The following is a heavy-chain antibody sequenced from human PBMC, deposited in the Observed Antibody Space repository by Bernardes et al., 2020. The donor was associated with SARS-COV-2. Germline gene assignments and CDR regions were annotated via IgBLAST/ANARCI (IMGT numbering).Heavy chain of an antibody. CDR1: GYTFTNYG. V-gene: IGHV1-18*01. CDR2: ISDHSGNT. J-gene: IGHJ4*02. Sequence: ASVKVSCKASGYTFTNYGIDWVRQAPGQGLEWMGWISDHSGNTNYAQRFQARVSMYTDTSTNTAYMELRSLTSDDTAVYYCARGAGRNYDLWSTDYRDFDYWGQGTLVTVSS. D-gene: IGHD3-3*01. CDR3: ARGAGRNYDLWSTDYRDFDY.